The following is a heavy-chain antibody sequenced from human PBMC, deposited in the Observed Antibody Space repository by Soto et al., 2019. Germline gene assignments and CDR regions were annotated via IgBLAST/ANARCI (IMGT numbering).Heavy chain of an antibody. V-gene: IGHV4-59*08. CDR2: IYYNGGT. J-gene: IGHJ2*01. Sequence: SLSLTSTVSGGSISTYYGSSIRQPPGKGLEWIGYIYYNGGTRYNPSLKSRVTMSVDTSKNQFSLKLSSVTAADTAVYYCARFNWYFDLWGRGTLVTVSS. CDR3: ARFNWYFDL. CDR1: GGSISTYY.